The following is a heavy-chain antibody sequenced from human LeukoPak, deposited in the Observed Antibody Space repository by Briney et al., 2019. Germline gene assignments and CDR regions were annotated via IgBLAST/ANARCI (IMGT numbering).Heavy chain of an antibody. CDR1: DYTFTSYG. CDR3: ARDIALDDYVWGSYRFAFDI. D-gene: IGHD3-16*02. CDR2: ISAYNGNT. Sequence: GASGKVSGKASDYTFTSYGISWVRQAPGQGLGCRGWISAYNGNTNYAQKLQGRVTMTTDTSTRTPYMELRSLRSDDTAVYYCARDIALDDYVWGSYRFAFDIWGQGTMVTVSS. J-gene: IGHJ3*02. V-gene: IGHV1-18*01.